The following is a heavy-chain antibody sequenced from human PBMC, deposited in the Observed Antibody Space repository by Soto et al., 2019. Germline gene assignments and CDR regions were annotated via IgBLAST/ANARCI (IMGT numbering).Heavy chain of an antibody. J-gene: IGHJ4*02. CDR1: GFTFSSYD. D-gene: IGHD1-26*01. Sequence: DVQLVESGGGLVKPGGSLRLSCAASGFTFSSYDMNWVRQAPGKGLEWVSSISGGGGGTIYSADSVKGRFTISRDNSKNTLYLQMNSLRVEDTAVYYCAKDPGGSFDYWGQGTLVIVSS. V-gene: IGHV3-23*04. CDR3: AKDPGGSFDY. CDR2: ISGGGGGTI.